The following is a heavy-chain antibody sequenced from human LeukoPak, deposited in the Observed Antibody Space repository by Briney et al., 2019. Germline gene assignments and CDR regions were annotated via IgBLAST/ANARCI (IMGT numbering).Heavy chain of an antibody. Sequence: PGGSLRLSCAASGFTFSAYWMHWVRQAPGKGLVWVSRINGDGSSTSYADSVKGRFTISRDNAKNTLYLQMNSLRAEDTAVYFCARDVHCVGTNCYPFDHWGQGALVTVSS. V-gene: IGHV3-74*01. D-gene: IGHD2-2*01. CDR2: INGDGSST. J-gene: IGHJ4*02. CDR1: GFTFSAYW. CDR3: ARDVHCVGTNCYPFDH.